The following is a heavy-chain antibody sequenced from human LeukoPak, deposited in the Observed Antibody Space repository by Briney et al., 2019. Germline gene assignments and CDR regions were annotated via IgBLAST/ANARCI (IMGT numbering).Heavy chain of an antibody. D-gene: IGHD1-14*01. Sequence: ASVTVSFKVSGYTLIDLSMHWVRQAPGKGLEWMGSFALEDGEKVYAQKFQGRVTMTEDTSTDTAYMELSSLRSEDTAVYYCATAFAGNLVDDWGQGTLVTVSS. V-gene: IGHV1-24*01. CDR3: ATAFAGNLVDD. J-gene: IGHJ4*02. CDR2: FALEDGEK. CDR1: GYTLIDLS.